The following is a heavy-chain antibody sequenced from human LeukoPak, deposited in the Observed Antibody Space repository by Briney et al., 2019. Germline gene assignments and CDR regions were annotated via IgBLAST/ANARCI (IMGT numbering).Heavy chain of an antibody. CDR1: GGSISSSSYY. CDR2: IYYSGST. Sequence: SETLSLTCTVSGGSISSSSYYWGWIRQPPGKGLEWIGSIYYSGSTYYNPSLESRVTISVDTSKNQFSLKLSSVTAADTAVYYCARQFWSGYNVDYWGQGTRVTVSS. J-gene: IGHJ4*02. D-gene: IGHD3-3*01. CDR3: ARQFWSGYNVDY. V-gene: IGHV4-39*01.